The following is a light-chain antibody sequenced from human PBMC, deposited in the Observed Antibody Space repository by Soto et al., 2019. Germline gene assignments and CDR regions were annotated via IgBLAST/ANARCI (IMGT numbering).Light chain of an antibody. CDR3: QQYYSTPWT. Sequence: DIVMTQSPDSLVVSLGERATINCKSSQSVLYSSNNKNYLAWYQQKPGQPPKLLIYRASTRESGVPDRFSGSGSGTDFTLTISSLQAEDVAVYYCQQYYSTPWTFGQGTKVGIK. J-gene: IGKJ1*01. CDR2: RAS. V-gene: IGKV4-1*01. CDR1: QSVLYSSNNKNY.